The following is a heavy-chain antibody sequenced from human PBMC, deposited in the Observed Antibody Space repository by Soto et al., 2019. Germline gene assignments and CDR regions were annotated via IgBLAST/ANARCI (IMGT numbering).Heavy chain of an antibody. CDR3: ASLGYCSSTSCYTVPYYYYGMDV. CDR2: INPNSGGT. Sequence: VKVSCKASGYTFTGYYMHWVRQAPEQGLEWMGWINPNSGGTNYAQKFQGRVTMTRDTSISTAYMELSRLRSDDTAVYYCASLGYCSSTSCYTVPYYYYGMDVWGQGTTVTVSS. CDR1: GYTFTGYY. V-gene: IGHV1-2*02. J-gene: IGHJ6*02. D-gene: IGHD2-2*02.